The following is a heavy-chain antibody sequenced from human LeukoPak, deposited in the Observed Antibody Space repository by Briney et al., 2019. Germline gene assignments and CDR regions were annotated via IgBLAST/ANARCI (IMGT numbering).Heavy chain of an antibody. CDR2: IYSGGST. D-gene: IGHD3-16*01. J-gene: IGHJ5*02. CDR1: GFTFSSYW. Sequence: PGGSLRLSCAASGFTFSSYWMSWVRQAPGKGLEWVSLIYSGGSTYYTDSAKGRFTISRDNSKNTLYLQMNSLRAEDTAVYYCARGGTTHNNWFDPWGQGTLVTVSS. V-gene: IGHV3-66*01. CDR3: ARGGTTHNNWFDP.